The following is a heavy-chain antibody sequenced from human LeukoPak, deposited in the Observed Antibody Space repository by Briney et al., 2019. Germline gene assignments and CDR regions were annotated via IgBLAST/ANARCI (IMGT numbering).Heavy chain of an antibody. V-gene: IGHV3-33*06. CDR1: GFSFSSYG. CDR3: AKLPYGSGSYPEDYFDY. D-gene: IGHD3-10*01. CDR2: IWYDGSKR. Sequence: GGSLRLSCAASGFSFSSYGMNWVRQAPGKGLEWVAVIWYDGSKRYYADSVKGRFTISRDDSKHTQYLQMNSLRAEDTAVYYCAKLPYGSGSYPEDYFDYWGQGTLVTVSS. J-gene: IGHJ4*02.